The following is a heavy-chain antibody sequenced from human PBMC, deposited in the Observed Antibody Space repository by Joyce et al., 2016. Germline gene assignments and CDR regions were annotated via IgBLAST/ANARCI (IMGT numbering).Heavy chain of an antibody. V-gene: IGHV3-23*01. CDR1: GFTFSSDA. Sequence: EVQLLESGGGLVQPGGSLRLSCAASGFTFSSDALAWVRQVPGGRLECGSVSSGLYGRTHYIDSVKCRFTISRDNSKNILYLQMSNLRAEDTALYYCTNGDYWGQGSLVTVSS. CDR2: SSGLYGRT. J-gene: IGHJ4*02. CDR3: TNGDY.